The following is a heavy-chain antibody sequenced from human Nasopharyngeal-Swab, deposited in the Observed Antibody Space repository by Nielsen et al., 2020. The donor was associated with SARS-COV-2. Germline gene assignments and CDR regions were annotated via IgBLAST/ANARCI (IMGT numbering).Heavy chain of an antibody. Sequence: SVKVSCNASGYTFTGYYMHWVRQAPGQGLEWMGWINPNSGGTNYAQKFQGRVTMTRDTSISTAYMELSRLRSDDTAVYYCARDYGSGNNWFDPWGQGTLVTVSS. V-gene: IGHV1-2*02. CDR3: ARDYGSGNNWFDP. CDR1: GYTFTGYY. D-gene: IGHD3-10*01. CDR2: INPNSGGT. J-gene: IGHJ5*02.